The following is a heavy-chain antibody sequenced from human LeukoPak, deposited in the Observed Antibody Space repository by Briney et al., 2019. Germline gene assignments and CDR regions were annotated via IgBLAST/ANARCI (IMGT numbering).Heavy chain of an antibody. CDR3: ARQTYYDFWSGYYLFGMSTSNWFDP. D-gene: IGHD3-3*01. CDR1: GYSFTSYW. Sequence: GESLKISCKGSGYSFTSYWIGWVRQMPGKGLEWMGIIYPGDSDTRYSPSFQGQVTISADKSISTAYLQWSSLKASDTAMYYCARQTYYDFWSGYYLFGMSTSNWFDPWGQGTLVTVSS. CDR2: IYPGDSDT. J-gene: IGHJ5*02. V-gene: IGHV5-51*01.